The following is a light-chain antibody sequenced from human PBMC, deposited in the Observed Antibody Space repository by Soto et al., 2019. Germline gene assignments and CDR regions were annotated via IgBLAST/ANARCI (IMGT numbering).Light chain of an antibody. CDR1: SSNIGAGYD. J-gene: IGLJ2*01. CDR2: ADN. CDR3: QSYDTSLSGVI. Sequence: QSVLTQTPSVSGAPGQKITMSCTGSSSNIGAGYDVHWYQQVPGAAPRLLIYADNNRPSGVPVRFSASKSGTSASLAITGLQGEDEANYYCQSYDTSLSGVIFGAGTKLTVL. V-gene: IGLV1-40*01.